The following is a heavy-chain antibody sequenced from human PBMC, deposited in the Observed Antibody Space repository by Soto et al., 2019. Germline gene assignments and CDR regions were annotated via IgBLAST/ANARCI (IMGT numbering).Heavy chain of an antibody. Sequence: QLQLQESGPGLVKPSETLSLTCTVTGDSFSRSTYYWGWIRQPPGKGLEWIGSIYYSGSTYYNPSFGRRVTLSIDTSKKKCSLRLRSVTAADTAVYYCARQTLPPGFFPFYYYYMDVWGKGTTVTVSS. D-gene: IGHD3-3*01. J-gene: IGHJ6*03. CDR3: ARQTLPPGFFPFYYYYMDV. V-gene: IGHV4-39*01. CDR2: IYYSGST. CDR1: GDSFSRSTYY.